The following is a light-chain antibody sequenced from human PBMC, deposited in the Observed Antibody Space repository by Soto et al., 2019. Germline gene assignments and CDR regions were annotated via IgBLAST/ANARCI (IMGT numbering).Light chain of an antibody. CDR1: QAIANY. V-gene: IGKV1-9*01. Sequence: DIQLTQSPSFLSASVGDRVTITCRASQAIANYLGWYQQRPGKAPTHLIHAASTLHSGVPSRFSGSGYGTDFTLTITNLQPEDSATYFCQQLNIYPSTFGQGTNLEIK. CDR3: QQLNIYPST. J-gene: IGKJ2*01. CDR2: AAS.